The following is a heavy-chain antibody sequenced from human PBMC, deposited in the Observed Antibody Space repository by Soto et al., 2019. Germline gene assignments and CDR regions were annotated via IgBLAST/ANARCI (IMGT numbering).Heavy chain of an antibody. V-gene: IGHV4-4*08. D-gene: IGHD6-19*01. CDR2: IYSSGST. Sequence: SETLSLTCSVSGVSLNTYWWNWIRQSPGKGLEWIGYIYSSGSTNYNPSLKSQVTIGLDTSKNQFSLKLNSVTAADTAVYYCARSPRGWYGFDPWGQGTLVTVSS. CDR1: GVSLNTYW. CDR3: ARSPRGWYGFDP. J-gene: IGHJ5*02.